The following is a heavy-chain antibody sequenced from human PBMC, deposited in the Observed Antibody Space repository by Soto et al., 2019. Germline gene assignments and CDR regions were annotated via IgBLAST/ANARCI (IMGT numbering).Heavy chain of an antibody. CDR2: TYYKSKWYY. V-gene: IGHV6-1*01. Sequence: QVPLQQSSPGLVKPSQALSLTCDISGDSVSSNSAGWNWIRQTPSRGLEWLGMTYYKSKWYYTYAASVKSRITVSPDTSKNQFSLQLTSVTPEDTAVYYCARGSWDDVSGHYYMDVWDKGTTVTVSS. D-gene: IGHD1-1*01. J-gene: IGHJ6*03. CDR3: ARGSWDDVSGHYYMDV. CDR1: GDSVSSNSAG.